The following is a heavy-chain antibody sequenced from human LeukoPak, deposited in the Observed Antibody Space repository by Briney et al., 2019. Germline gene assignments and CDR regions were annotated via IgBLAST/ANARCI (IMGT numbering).Heavy chain of an antibody. D-gene: IGHD3-22*01. V-gene: IGHV4-4*07. Sequence: SETLSLTCTVSGGSISSYYWSWIRQPAGKGLEWIGRIYTSGSTNYNPSPKSRVTMSVDTSKNQFSLKLSSVTAADTAVYYCARAPPHYDSSGYYSSDAFDIWGQGTMVTVSS. CDR1: GGSISSYY. CDR2: IYTSGST. J-gene: IGHJ3*02. CDR3: ARAPPHYDSSGYYSSDAFDI.